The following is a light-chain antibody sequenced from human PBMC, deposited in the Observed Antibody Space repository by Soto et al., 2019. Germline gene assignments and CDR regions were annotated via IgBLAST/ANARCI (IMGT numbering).Light chain of an antibody. CDR2: DVS. CDR3: SSYTSSSTVV. Sequence: QSVLTQPRSVSGSPGQSVTISCTGTSSDVGGYNYVSWYQQYSGKAPKVMIYDVSKRPSGVPDRFSGSKSGNTASLTISGLQAEDEADYYCSSYTSSSTVVFGGGTKLTVL. CDR1: SSDVGGYNY. J-gene: IGLJ2*01. V-gene: IGLV2-11*01.